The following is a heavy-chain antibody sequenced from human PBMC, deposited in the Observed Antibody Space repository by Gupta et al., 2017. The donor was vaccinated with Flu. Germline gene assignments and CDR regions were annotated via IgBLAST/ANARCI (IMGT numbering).Heavy chain of an antibody. CDR3: ARRSTPTHCSGGSCDPLPYYFDS. J-gene: IGHJ4*02. CDR2: VNHSGSS. V-gene: IGHV4-34*01. CDR1: GGSLSGYN. D-gene: IGHD2-15*01. Sequence: QVQLQQWGARLLKPSETLSLPCGVYGGSLSGYNWAWIRQPPGKGLEWIGEVNHSGSSNYNPSLRSRVTMSVDSSKNQFSLKLTSVTAADTAMYYCARRSTPTHCSGGSCDPLPYYFDSWGQGALATVSS.